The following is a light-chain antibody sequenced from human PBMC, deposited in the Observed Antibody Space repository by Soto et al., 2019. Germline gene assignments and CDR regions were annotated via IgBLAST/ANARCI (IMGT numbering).Light chain of an antibody. J-gene: IGLJ3*02. Sequence: QSALTQPPSASGSPGQSVTISCTGTSSDVGGYNYVSWYQQHPGKAPKLMIYEVTKRPSGVPDRFSGSKSGNTASLTVSGLLAEDEADYYCSSHAGIINVLFGGGNKLTVL. V-gene: IGLV2-8*01. CDR2: EVT. CDR3: SSHAGIINVL. CDR1: SSDVGGYNY.